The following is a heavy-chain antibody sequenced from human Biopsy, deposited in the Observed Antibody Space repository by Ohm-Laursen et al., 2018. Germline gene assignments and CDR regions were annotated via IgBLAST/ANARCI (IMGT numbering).Heavy chain of an antibody. Sequence: GSSVKVSCKAPGGTFINYGVNWVRQAPGQGLEWLGGNIPILGTGNYAQKFQDRVTVAADTSTSTATMELRSLRSDDTAVYYCATKLTGYFHHWGQGTLVIVPS. CDR3: ATKLTGYFHH. D-gene: IGHD3-9*01. CDR1: GGTFINYG. J-gene: IGHJ1*01. CDR2: NIPILGTG. V-gene: IGHV1-69*06.